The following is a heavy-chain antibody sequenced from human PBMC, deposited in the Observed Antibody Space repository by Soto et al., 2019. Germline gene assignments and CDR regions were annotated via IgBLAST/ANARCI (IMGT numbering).Heavy chain of an antibody. CDR1: GGTFSSYA. V-gene: IGHV1-69*06. CDR3: ARARWDYYDSSGYQDY. D-gene: IGHD3-22*01. Sequence: ASVKVSCKASGGTFSSYAISWVRQAPGQGLEWMGGIIPICGTANYAQKFQGRVTITADKSTSTAYMELSSLRSEDTAVYYCARARWDYYDSSGYQDYWGQGTLVTVSS. J-gene: IGHJ4*02. CDR2: IIPICGTA.